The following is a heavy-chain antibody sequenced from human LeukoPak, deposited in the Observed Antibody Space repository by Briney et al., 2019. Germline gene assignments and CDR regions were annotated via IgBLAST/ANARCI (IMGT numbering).Heavy chain of an antibody. J-gene: IGHJ4*02. V-gene: IGHV3-9*01. CDR1: GFTFDDYA. Sequence: GGSLRLSCAASGFTFDDYAMHWVRQAPGKGLEWVSGISWNSGSIGYADSVKGRFTISRDNAKNSLYLQMNSLRAEDTALYYCAKDTAQGPSWGQGTLVTVPS. CDR2: ISWNSGSI. CDR3: AKDTAQGPS.